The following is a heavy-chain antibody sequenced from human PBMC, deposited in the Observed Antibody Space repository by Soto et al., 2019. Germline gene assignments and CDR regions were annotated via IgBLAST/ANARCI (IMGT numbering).Heavy chain of an antibody. CDR3: ARDNHGYGSGTHDY. CDR2: ISSSSSYI. CDR1: GFTFSSYS. D-gene: IGHD3-10*01. V-gene: IGHV3-21*01. J-gene: IGHJ4*02. Sequence: EVQLVESGGGLVQPGGSLRLSCAASGFTFSSYSMNWVRQAPGKGLEWVSSISSSSSYIYYADSVKGRFTISRDNXXKSLYLQMNSLRAEDTAVYYCARDNHGYGSGTHDYWGQGTLVTVSS.